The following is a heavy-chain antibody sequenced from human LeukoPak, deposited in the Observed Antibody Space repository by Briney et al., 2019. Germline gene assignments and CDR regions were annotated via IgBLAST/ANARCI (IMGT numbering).Heavy chain of an antibody. V-gene: IGHV4-59*01. CDR1: GGSISSYY. CDR3: ARWGYDILTGYYYFDY. J-gene: IGHJ4*02. CDR2: IYYSGTT. Sequence: SETLSFTCTVSGGSISSYYWSWIRQPPGKRLEWIGYIYYSGTTNYNPSLKSRVTISVDTSKNQFSLQLSSVTAAGTAVYYCARWGYDILTGYYYFDYWGQGTLVTVSS. D-gene: IGHD3-9*01.